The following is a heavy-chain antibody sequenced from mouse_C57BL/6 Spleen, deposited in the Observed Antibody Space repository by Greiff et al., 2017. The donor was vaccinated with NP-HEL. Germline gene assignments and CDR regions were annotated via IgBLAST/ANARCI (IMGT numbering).Heavy chain of an antibody. V-gene: IGHV1-26*01. CDR2: INPNNGGT. CDR3: ARETGYDAWFAY. J-gene: IGHJ3*01. D-gene: IGHD2-2*01. CDR1: GYTFTDYY. Sequence: EVQLQQSGPELVKPGASVKISCKASGYTFTDYYMNWVKQSHGKSLEWIGDINPNNGGTSYNQKFKGKATLTVDKSSSTAYMELRSLTSEDSAVYYCARETGYDAWFAYWGQGTLVTVSA.